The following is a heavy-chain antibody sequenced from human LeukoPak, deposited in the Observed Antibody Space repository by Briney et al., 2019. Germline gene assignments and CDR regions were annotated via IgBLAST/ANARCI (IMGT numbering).Heavy chain of an antibody. D-gene: IGHD6-13*01. CDR1: GFTFSSYS. J-gene: IGHJ6*02. CDR3: ALTAAVFDYSYYYGMDA. Sequence: GGSLRLSCAASGFTFSSYSMNWVRQAPGKGLEWVAVIWYDGSNKYYADSVKGRFTISRDNSKTSLYLQMNSLRAEDTAVYYCALTAAVFDYSYYYGMDAWGQGTAVTVSS. V-gene: IGHV3-33*08. CDR2: IWYDGSNK.